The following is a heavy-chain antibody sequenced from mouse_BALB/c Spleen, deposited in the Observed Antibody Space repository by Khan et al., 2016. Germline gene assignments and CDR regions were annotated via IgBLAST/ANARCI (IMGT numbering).Heavy chain of an antibody. V-gene: IGHV8-11*01. CDR2: IWWNDNK. J-gene: IGHJ3*01. CDR1: GFSLSTYGIG. CDR3: ARKGCYGSSPALFAY. D-gene: IGHD1-1*01. Sequence: QVTLKESGPGILQPSQTLSLTCSFSGFSLSTYGIGVGWIRQPSGKGLEWLAHIWWNDNKFYNTALKSRLIIYKDTSNNQVFLTLASVDPADTVTYYCARKGCYGSSPALFAYWGQGTLVTVSA.